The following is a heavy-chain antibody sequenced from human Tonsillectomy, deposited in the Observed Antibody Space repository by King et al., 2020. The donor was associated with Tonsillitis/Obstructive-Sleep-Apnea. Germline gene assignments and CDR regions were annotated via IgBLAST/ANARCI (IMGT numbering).Heavy chain of an antibody. CDR2: VIPIFDTS. V-gene: IGHV1-69*01. D-gene: IGHD4-17*01. CDR3: ARTTPEDNYYYDYMDV. CDR1: GGTFSTDA. J-gene: IGHJ6*03. Sequence: EQLVQSGAEVKKPGSSVKVSCMASGGTFSTDAISWVRQAPGQGLEWMGGVIPIFDTSKYAQKFRGRLTITADESTSTAYMELSSLRSEDTAVYYCARTTPEDNYYYDYMDVWGKGTTVTVSS.